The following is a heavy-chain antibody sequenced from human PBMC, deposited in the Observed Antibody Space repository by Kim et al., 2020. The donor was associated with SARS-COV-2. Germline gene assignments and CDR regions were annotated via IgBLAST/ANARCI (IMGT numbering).Heavy chain of an antibody. CDR3: ARNTGHCDGGSCFPYDN. J-gene: IGHJ4*02. D-gene: IGHD2-15*01. CDR1: DYSITNNHY. V-gene: IGHV4-38-2*02. Sequence: SETLSLTCSVSDYSITNNHYWGWIRQPPGKGLEWIASINHRGTTYCNPSLKSRVTMSVDTSKNQFSLRLSSVTAADTAVYYCARNTGHCDGGSCFPYDNWGQGILVTVSS. CDR2: INHRGTT.